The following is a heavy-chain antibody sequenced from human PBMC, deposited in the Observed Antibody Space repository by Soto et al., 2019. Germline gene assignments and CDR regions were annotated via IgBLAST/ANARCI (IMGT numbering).Heavy chain of an antibody. J-gene: IGHJ6*02. CDR2: IDPSDSYT. CDR1: GYSFTSYW. CDR3: ARLAISSPGSYYYSGMDV. V-gene: IGHV5-10-1*01. Sequence: GESLKISCKGSGYSFTSYWISWVRQMPGKGLEWMGRIDPSDSYTNYSPSFQGHVTISADKSISTAYLQWSSLKASDTAMYYCARLAISSPGSYYYSGMDVWGQGTTVTVS. D-gene: IGHD6-6*01.